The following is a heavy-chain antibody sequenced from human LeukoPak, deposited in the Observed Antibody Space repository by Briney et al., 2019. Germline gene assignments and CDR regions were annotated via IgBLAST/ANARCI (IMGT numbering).Heavy chain of an antibody. J-gene: IGHJ5*02. CDR2: IKEDGSEK. V-gene: IGHV3-7*01. CDR1: GFTFSNHW. CDR3: ARVPEAAAEAYWFDP. D-gene: IGHD6-13*01. Sequence: GGSLRLSCVASGFTFSNHWMSWVRRAPGKGLEWVANIKEDGSEKYYVDSVKGRFTISRDNAKNSLYLQMNSLRAEDTAVYYCARVPEAAAEAYWFDPWGQGTLVTVSS.